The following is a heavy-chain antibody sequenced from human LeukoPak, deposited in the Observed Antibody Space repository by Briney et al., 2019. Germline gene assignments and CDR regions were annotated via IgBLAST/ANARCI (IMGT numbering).Heavy chain of an antibody. Sequence: SQTLSLTCAISGDSVSSNSAAWNWIRQSPSRGLEWLGRTYYRSKWYNDYAVSVKSRITINPDTSKNQFSLQLNSVTPEDTAVYYCARGGGSRLRYFDWLFPYWGQGTLVTVSS. CDR1: GDSVSSNSAA. J-gene: IGHJ4*02. CDR2: TYYRSKWYN. D-gene: IGHD3-9*01. CDR3: ARGGGSRLRYFDWLFPY. V-gene: IGHV6-1*01.